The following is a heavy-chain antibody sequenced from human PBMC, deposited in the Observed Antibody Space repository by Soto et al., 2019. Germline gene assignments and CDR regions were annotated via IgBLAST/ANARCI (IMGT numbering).Heavy chain of an antibody. V-gene: IGHV3-7*05. D-gene: IGHD2-2*02. J-gene: IGHJ5*02. Sequence: GGSLRLSCVVSGFTFSNSWMSWVRQAPGKGLERVANIKPDGSEGYYVDSVRGRFTISRDNAKNSLHLQMNNLRAEDAAVYYCTRHIIPGPWGQGTLVTVSS. CDR3: TRHIIPGP. CDR1: GFTFSNSW. CDR2: IKPDGSEG.